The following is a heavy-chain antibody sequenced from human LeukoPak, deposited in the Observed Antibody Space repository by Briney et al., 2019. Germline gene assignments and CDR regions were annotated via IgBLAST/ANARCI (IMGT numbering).Heavy chain of an antibody. J-gene: IGHJ3*02. CDR1: GGSFSGYY. D-gene: IGHD1-1*01. CDR2: INHSGST. CDR3: ASFEEATNAFDI. Sequence: PSETLSLTCAVYGGSFSGYYWSWIRQPPGKGLEWIGEINHSGSTNYNPSLKSRVTISVDRSKNQFSLKLSSVTAADTAVYYCASFEEATNAFDIWGQGTVVTVSS. V-gene: IGHV4-34*01.